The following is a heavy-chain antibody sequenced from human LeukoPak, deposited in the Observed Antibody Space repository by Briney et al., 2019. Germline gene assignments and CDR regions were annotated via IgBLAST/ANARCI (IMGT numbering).Heavy chain of an antibody. Sequence: PGGSLRLSCAASGFTFSSYWMSWVRQAPGKGLEWVANIKQDGSEKYYVDSVKGRFTISRDNSKNTLYLQVNSLRAEDTAVYYCAKAKSYYSNYDYWGQGTLVTVSS. CDR2: IKQDGSEK. J-gene: IGHJ4*02. CDR1: GFTFSSYW. CDR3: AKAKSYYSNYDY. V-gene: IGHV3-7*03. D-gene: IGHD4-11*01.